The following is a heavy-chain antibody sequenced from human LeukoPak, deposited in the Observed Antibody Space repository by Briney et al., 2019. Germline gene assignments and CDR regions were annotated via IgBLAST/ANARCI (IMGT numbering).Heavy chain of an antibody. CDR1: GFTFTSYT. CDR3: ARDTKYYLDY. J-gene: IGHJ4*02. CDR2: IWYDGSNK. D-gene: IGHD2-8*01. V-gene: IGHV3-33*08. Sequence: GGSLRLSCAASGFTFTSYTMNWVRQAPGKGLEWVAVIWYDGSNKYYADSVKGRFTISRDNSKNTLYLQMNSLRAEDTAVYYCARDTKYYLDYWGQGTLVTVSS.